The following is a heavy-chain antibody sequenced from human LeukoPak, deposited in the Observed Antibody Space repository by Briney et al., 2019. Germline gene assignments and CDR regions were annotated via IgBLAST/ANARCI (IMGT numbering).Heavy chain of an antibody. J-gene: IGHJ6*04. D-gene: IGHD3-10*01. V-gene: IGHV3-33*01. CDR1: GFTFSSYG. CDR3: ARDLRRLLWFGEAYYYYGMDV. Sequence: GRSLRLSCAASGFTFSSYGMRWVRQAPGKGLEWVAVIWYDGSNKYYADSVKGRFTISRDNSKNTLYLQMNSLRAEDTAVYYCARDLRRLLWFGEAYYYYGMDVWGKGTTVTVSS. CDR2: IWYDGSNK.